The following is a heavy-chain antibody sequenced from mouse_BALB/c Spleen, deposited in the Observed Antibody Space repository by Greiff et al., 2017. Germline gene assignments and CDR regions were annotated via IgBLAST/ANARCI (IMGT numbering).Heavy chain of an antibody. J-gene: IGHJ3*01. Sequence: VQLQQSGPELVKPGASVKMSCKASGYTFTSYVMHWVKQKPGQGLEWIGYINPYNDGTKYNEKFKGKATLTSDKSSSTAYMELSSLTSEDSAVYYCANYYRYDWFAYWGQGTLVTVSA. V-gene: IGHV1-14*01. D-gene: IGHD2-14*01. CDR2: INPYNDGT. CDR1: GYTFTSYV. CDR3: ANYYRYDWFAY.